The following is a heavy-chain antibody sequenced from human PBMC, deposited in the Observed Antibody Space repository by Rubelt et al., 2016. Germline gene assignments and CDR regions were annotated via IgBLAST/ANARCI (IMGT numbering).Heavy chain of an antibody. D-gene: IGHD1-26*01. J-gene: IGHJ3*02. CDR3: ARWPDEPGELREGGDAFAI. CDR2: INPSGGST. CDR1: GYTFTSYY. Sequence: GYTFTSYYMHWVRQAPGQGLEWMGIINPSGGSTSYAQKFQGRVTMTRDTSTSTVYMELSSLRSEDTAVHYCARWPDEPGELREGGDAFAIWGQGTMVTVSS. V-gene: IGHV1-46*03.